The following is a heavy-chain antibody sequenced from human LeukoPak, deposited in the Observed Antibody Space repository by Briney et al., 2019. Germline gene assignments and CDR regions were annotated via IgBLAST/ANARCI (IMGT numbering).Heavy chain of an antibody. Sequence: ASVKVSCKASGYTFTSYGISCVRQAPGQGLEWMGWISAYNGNTNYAQKLQGRVTMTTDTSTSTAYMELRSLRSDDTAVYYCARRDYYGSGSYYDAFDIWGQGTMVTVSS. CDR1: GYTFTSYG. CDR2: ISAYNGNT. D-gene: IGHD3-10*01. V-gene: IGHV1-18*04. CDR3: ARRDYYGSGSYYDAFDI. J-gene: IGHJ3*02.